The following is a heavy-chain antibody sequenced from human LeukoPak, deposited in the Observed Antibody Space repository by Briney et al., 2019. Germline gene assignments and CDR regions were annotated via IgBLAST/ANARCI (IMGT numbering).Heavy chain of an antibody. D-gene: IGHD5-12*01. J-gene: IGHJ4*02. Sequence: GGSLRLSCAASGFKFSDYYMGLIRQAPGRGLEWVSYISGDGRTVFYGDSVKGRCTVSRVNADNSLYMQMNSLTAEDTAVYYCARTTSGGYGGFDSWGQGTLVTVPS. CDR3: ARTTSGGYGGFDS. V-gene: IGHV3-11*01. CDR1: GFKFSDYY. CDR2: ISGDGRTV.